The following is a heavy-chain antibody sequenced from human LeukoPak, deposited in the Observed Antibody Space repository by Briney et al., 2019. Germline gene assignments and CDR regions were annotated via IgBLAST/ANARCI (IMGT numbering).Heavy chain of an antibody. J-gene: IGHJ3*02. CDR1: GFTLSDYY. Sequence: PGGSLRLSCAASGFTLSDYYMSWIRQAPGKGLECVSYISNTGSTTHYADSVKGRFTVSRDNAKNSLYLQMNSLRAEDTAIYYCTRTRRSTSGLDDFDIWGQGTIVTVSS. V-gene: IGHV3-11*04. CDR3: TRTRRSTSGLDDFDI. D-gene: IGHD5/OR15-5a*01. CDR2: ISNTGSTT.